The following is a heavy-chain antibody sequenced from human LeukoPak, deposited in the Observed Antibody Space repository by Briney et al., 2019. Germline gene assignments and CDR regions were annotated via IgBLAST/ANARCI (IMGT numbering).Heavy chain of an antibody. CDR3: AKSNGYGLVDI. J-gene: IGHJ3*02. CDR2: IFYSGST. CDR1: GVSISSYY. Sequence: SETLSLTCTVSGVSISSYYWGWIRQPPGKGLEWIGNIFYSGSTYYSPSLRSRVTISLDTSRNQFSLKLNSVTAADTAVYYCAKSNGYGLVDIWGQGTMVTVSS. V-gene: IGHV4-39*07. D-gene: IGHD3-10*01.